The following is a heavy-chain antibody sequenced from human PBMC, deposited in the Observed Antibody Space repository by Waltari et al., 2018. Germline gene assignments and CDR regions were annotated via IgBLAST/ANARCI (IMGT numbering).Heavy chain of an antibody. CDR1: GSPISNYY. V-gene: IGHV4-59*01. CDR3: ARGGWKTTNYGMDV. J-gene: IGHJ6*02. CDR2: IYYTGLT. D-gene: IGHD1-1*01. Sequence: QVQLQESGPGLVKASETLSLTCTVSGSPISNYYWSWLRQAPGKGPEWIGPIYYTGLTNYRPSLKSRVTFSIDMSKKQFSLRLTSVTAADAARYYCARGGWKTTNYGMDVWGPGTTVTVSS.